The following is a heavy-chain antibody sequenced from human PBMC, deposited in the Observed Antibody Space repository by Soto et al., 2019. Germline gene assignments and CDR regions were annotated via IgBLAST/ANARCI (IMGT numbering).Heavy chain of an antibody. V-gene: IGHV3-30*04. CDR1: GFSLSNHA. Sequence: QVQLEESGGGVVQPERSLRLSCVASGFSLSNHAMHWVRQAPGKGMEWVALISYEGSSKYYTDSVKGRFPTFRDTSKNTMYLQMSSLRVEDTAVYHCARATVTSSYFDYWGQGSLVSVSS. CDR3: ARATVTSSYFDY. D-gene: IGHD4-17*01. J-gene: IGHJ4*02. CDR2: ISYEGSSK.